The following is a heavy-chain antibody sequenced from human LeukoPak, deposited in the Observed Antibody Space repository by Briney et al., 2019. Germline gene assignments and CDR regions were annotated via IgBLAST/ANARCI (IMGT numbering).Heavy chain of an antibody. CDR3: AKDGDIAVAGTTAEYFQH. D-gene: IGHD6-19*01. V-gene: IGHV3-23*01. Sequence: GGSLRLSCAASGFTFSSYAMSWVRQAPGKGLEWVSAISGSGGSTYHADSVKGRFTISRDNSKNTLYLQMNSLRAEDTAVYYCAKDGDIAVAGTTAEYFQHWGQGTLVTVSS. CDR1: GFTFSSYA. J-gene: IGHJ1*01. CDR2: ISGSGGST.